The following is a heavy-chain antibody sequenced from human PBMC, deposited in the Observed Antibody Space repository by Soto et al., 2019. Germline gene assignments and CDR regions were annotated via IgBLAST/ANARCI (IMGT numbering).Heavy chain of an antibody. CDR3: GRDAAYCAGGSCPIDF. Sequence: KTSETLSLTCVVSGGSITNSHWWSWVRQPPGKGLEWIGEIYESGSTNYNPSLRSRVTMSMDKSNKQFSLNLRSVTAADTAVYYCGRDAAYCAGGSCPIDFWGRGTLVTVSS. D-gene: IGHD2-15*01. CDR2: IYESGST. V-gene: IGHV4-4*02. J-gene: IGHJ4*02. CDR1: GGSITNSHW.